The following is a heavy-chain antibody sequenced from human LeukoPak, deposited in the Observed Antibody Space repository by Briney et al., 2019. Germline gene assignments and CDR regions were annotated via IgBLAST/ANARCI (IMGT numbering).Heavy chain of an antibody. D-gene: IGHD3-3*01. V-gene: IGHV4-61*02. CDR2: IYTSGST. CDR1: GGSISSGSYY. Sequence: SSQTLPLTCTVSGGSISSGSYYWSWIRQPAGKGLEWIGRIYTSGSTNYNPSLKSRVTISVDTSKNQFSLKLSSVTAADTAVYYCARGTLRFLEWSPDYWGQGTLVTVSS. CDR3: ARGTLRFLEWSPDY. J-gene: IGHJ4*02.